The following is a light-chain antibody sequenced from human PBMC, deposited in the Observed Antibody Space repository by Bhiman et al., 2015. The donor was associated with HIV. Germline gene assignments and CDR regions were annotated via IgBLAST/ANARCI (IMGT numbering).Light chain of an antibody. CDR2: EDD. CDR1: SGSIASNY. J-gene: IGLJ2*01. V-gene: IGLV6-57*01. CDR3: QSYYGSSRGV. Sequence: NFMLTQPHSVSESPGKTVTISCTRSSGSIASNYVQWYQQRPGSSPTTVIYEDDQRPSGVPDRFSGSIDSSSNSASLTISGLKTEDEADYYCQSYYGSSRGVFGGRTKFDRP.